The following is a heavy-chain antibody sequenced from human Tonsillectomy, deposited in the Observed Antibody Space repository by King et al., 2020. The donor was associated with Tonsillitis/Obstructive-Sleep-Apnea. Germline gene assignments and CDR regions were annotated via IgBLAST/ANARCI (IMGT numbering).Heavy chain of an antibody. Sequence: QLVQSGAEVKKPGSSVKVSCKASGGTFNNYAISWVRQAPGQGLEWMGRIIPLLGIANSAQKFQGIVTITADKSTSTAYMELSSLRSEETAVYYCARSPPYDFYFDFWGQGTLVTVSS. CDR3: ARSPPYDFYFDF. D-gene: IGHD3-3*01. V-gene: IGHV1-69*04. CDR1: GGTFNNYA. J-gene: IGHJ4*02. CDR2: IIPLLGIA.